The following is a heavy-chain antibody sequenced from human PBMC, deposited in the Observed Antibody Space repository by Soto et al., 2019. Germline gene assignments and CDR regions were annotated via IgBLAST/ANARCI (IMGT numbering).Heavy chain of an antibody. CDR3: ARLVFHCLRGSCDDYNFYGLDV. V-gene: IGHV4-39*01. CDR1: GGSISSTDHY. Sequence: TFSGGSISSTDHYWGWIRQPPGKGLEWLGSIYYAGSTFHNPSLKRRATISVDTSRNQFSLRLSSVTASDTAVYYCARLVFHCLRGSCDDYNFYGLDVWGKGTTVTVS. J-gene: IGHJ6*04. D-gene: IGHD2-15*01. CDR2: IYYAGST.